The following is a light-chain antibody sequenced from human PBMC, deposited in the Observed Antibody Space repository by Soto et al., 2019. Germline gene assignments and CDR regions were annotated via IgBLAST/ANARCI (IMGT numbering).Light chain of an antibody. CDR3: QRYKSNSRT. CDR2: DAS. Sequence: DIQMTQSPSTLSASVGDRVTITCRASQNVNKWVAWYQQKPGKAPKFLIYDASILESGVPSRFSGSGSGTEFTLSISSLQPDEFATYYCQRYKSNSRTFGQGTRV. J-gene: IGKJ1*01. V-gene: IGKV1-5*01. CDR1: QNVNKW.